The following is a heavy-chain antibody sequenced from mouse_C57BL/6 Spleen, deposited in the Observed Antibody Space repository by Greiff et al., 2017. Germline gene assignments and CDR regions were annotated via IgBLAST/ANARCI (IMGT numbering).Heavy chain of an antibody. V-gene: IGHV1-39*01. D-gene: IGHD1-1*01. CDR2: INPNYGTT. CDR1: GYSFTDYN. CDR3: ARCYYGSRGYFDY. J-gene: IGHJ2*01. Sequence: LVEPGASVKISCKASGYSFTDYNMNWVKQSNGKSLEWIGVINPNYGTTSYNQKFKGKATLTVDQSSSTAYMQLNSLTSADSAVYYCARCYYGSRGYFDYWGQGTTLTVSS.